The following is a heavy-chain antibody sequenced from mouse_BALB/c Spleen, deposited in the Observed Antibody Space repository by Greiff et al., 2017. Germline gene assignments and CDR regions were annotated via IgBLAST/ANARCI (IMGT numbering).Heavy chain of an antibody. CDR1: GFTFSSYG. Sequence: EVQLVESGGDLVKPGGSLKLSCAASGFTFSSYGMSWVRQTPDKRLEWVATISSGGSYTYYPDSVKGRFTISRDNAKNTLYLQMSSLKSEDTAMYYCARHKLRYLYAMDYWGQGTSVTVSS. J-gene: IGHJ4*01. D-gene: IGHD2-14*01. V-gene: IGHV5-6*01. CDR2: ISSGGSYT. CDR3: ARHKLRYLYAMDY.